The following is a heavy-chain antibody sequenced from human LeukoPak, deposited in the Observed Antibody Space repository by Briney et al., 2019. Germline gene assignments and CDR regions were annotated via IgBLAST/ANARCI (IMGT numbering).Heavy chain of an antibody. Sequence: PSETLSLTCAVSGYSTSSGYYWGWIRQPPGKGLEWIGSIYHSGSTYYNPSLKSRITISVDTSKNQFSLKLSSVTAADTAVYYCARRHIVANAFDIWGHGTMVTVSS. CDR2: IYHSGST. D-gene: IGHD2-21*01. V-gene: IGHV4-38-2*01. CDR3: ARRHIVANAFDI. CDR1: GYSTSSGYY. J-gene: IGHJ3*02.